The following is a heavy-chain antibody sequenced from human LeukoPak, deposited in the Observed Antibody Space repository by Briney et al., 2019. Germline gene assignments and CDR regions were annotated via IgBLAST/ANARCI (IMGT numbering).Heavy chain of an antibody. J-gene: IGHJ6*02. Sequence: PPGGSLRLSCAASGFPFCRYGMLWLRQAPGKGREWVADISYDGSNKYYADSVKGRFTIYRDNSKNTLYLQMNSLRAEDTAVYYCAGQYSSGWYDVGNYYYGTDVWGQGTTVTVSS. CDR2: ISYDGSNK. D-gene: IGHD6-19*01. V-gene: IGHV3-30*03. CDR1: GFPFCRYG. CDR3: AGQYSSGWYDVGNYYYGTDV.